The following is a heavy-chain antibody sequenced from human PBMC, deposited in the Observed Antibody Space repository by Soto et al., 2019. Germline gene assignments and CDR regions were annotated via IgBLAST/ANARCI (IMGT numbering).Heavy chain of an antibody. CDR3: AHLPWKQLGPSATVVY. CDR2: IYWDDDK. J-gene: IGHJ4*02. V-gene: IGHV2-5*02. CDR1: GFSLSTSGVG. D-gene: IGHD5-18*01. Sequence: QITLKESGPTLVKPTQTLTLTCTFSGFSLSTSGVGVGWIRQPPGKALEWLGIIYWDDDKRYSPSLKSRVTPTNDTLKNHLVLIMAYMSAVDTATYYCAHLPWKQLGPSATVVYWGQGTPVTFAS.